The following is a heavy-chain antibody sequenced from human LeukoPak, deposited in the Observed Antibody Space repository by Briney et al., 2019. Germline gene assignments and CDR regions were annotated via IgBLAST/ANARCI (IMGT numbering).Heavy chain of an antibody. Sequence: PSETLSLTCTVSGGSISSSSAYWGWIRQPPGKGLEWIGSIYYSKNTYYNPSLQSRVTISADTSKNQFPLTVGYVSTTDTAVYYCVSPRGFSYGYFDYWGQGTLVTVSS. CDR1: GGSISSSSAY. CDR2: IYYSKNT. J-gene: IGHJ4*02. CDR3: VSPRGFSYGYFDY. V-gene: IGHV4-39*01. D-gene: IGHD5-18*01.